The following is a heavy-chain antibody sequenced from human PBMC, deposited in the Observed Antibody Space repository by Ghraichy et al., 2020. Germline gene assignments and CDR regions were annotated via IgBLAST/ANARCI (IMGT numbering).Heavy chain of an antibody. CDR2: ISYDGSNK. D-gene: IGHD2-21*02. CDR3: AKDKVVVTAIRWELDY. CDR1: GFTFSSYG. Sequence: GGSLRLSCAASGFTFSSYGMHWVRQAPGKGLEWVAVISYDGSNKYYADSVKGRFTISRDNSKNTLYLQMNSLRAEDTAVYYCAKDKVVVTAIRWELDYWGQGTLVTVSS. V-gene: IGHV3-30*18. J-gene: IGHJ4*02.